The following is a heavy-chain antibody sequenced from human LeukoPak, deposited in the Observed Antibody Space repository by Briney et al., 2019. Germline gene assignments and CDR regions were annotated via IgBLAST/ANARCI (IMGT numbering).Heavy chain of an antibody. D-gene: IGHD3-10*01. CDR2: FDPEDGET. CDR3: ATGDMVRGFLPTSGV. CDR1: GYTLTELS. Sequence: ASVKVSCKVSGYTLTELSMHWVRQAPGKGLEWMGGFDPEDGETIYAQKFQGRVTMTEDTSTDTAYMELSSLRSEDTAVYYCATGDMVRGFLPTSGVWGQGTMVTVSS. V-gene: IGHV1-24*01. J-gene: IGHJ3*01.